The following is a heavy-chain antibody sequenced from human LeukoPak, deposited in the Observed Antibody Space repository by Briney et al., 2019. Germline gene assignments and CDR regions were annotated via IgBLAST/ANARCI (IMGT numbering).Heavy chain of an antibody. CDR3: ARDSSTDYYYNMDV. Sequence: PGGSLRLSCAASGFTFSTYSMNWVCQAPGKGLEWVSSISSSSSNIYYADSVKGRFTISRDNAKNSLYLQMNSLRAEDTAVYYCARDSSTDYYYNMDVWGKGTTVTVSS. J-gene: IGHJ6*03. V-gene: IGHV3-21*01. CDR2: ISSSSSNI. D-gene: IGHD2/OR15-2a*01. CDR1: GFTFSTYS.